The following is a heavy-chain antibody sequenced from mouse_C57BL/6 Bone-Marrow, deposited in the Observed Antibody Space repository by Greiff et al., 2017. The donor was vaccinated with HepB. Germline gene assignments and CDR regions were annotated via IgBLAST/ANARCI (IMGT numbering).Heavy chain of an antibody. J-gene: IGHJ3*01. Sequence: EVMLVESGGGLVKPGGSLKLSCAASGFTFSSYAMSWVRQTPEKRLECVATISDGCSYTYYPDNVKGRFTISRDNAKNNLYLQMSHLKSEDTAMYYCARADDWFAYWGQGTLVTVSA. CDR2: ISDGCSYT. V-gene: IGHV5-4*03. CDR3: ARADDWFAY. CDR1: GFTFSSYA.